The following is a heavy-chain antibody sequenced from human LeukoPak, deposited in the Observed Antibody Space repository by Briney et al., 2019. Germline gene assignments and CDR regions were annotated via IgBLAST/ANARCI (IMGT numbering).Heavy chain of an antibody. J-gene: IGHJ4*02. CDR1: GFTFSSYW. D-gene: IGHD1-7*01. CDR3: ARYNWNSAPFDY. Sequence: GGSLRLSCAASGFTFSSYWMHWVRHASGKGLVWVSRINSDGSSTSYADSVKGRFTISRDSAKNTLYLEMNSLRAEDTAVYYCARYNWNSAPFDYWGQGTLVTVSS. CDR2: INSDGSST. V-gene: IGHV3-74*01.